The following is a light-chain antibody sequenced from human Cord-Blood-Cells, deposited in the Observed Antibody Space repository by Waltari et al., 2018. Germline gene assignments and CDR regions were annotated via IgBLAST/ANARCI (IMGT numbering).Light chain of an antibody. V-gene: IGLV2-14*01. CDR3: SSYTSSSTVV. CDR2: DVS. J-gene: IGLJ2*01. Sequence: QSALTPPVSVSGSPGQSLTISCTGTSSDVGGYNYVSWYQQHPGKAPKLMIYDVSNRPSAVSNLFSGSKSGNTASLSISGLQAEDEADYSCSSYTSSSTVVFGGGTNLTVL. CDR1: SSDVGGYNY.